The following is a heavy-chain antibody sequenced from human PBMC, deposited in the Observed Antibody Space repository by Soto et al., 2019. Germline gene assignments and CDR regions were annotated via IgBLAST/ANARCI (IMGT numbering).Heavy chain of an antibody. Sequence: ASVKVSCKASGYTFTSYGISWVRQAPGQGLEWMGWISAYNGNTNYAQKLQGRVTMTTDTSTSTAYMELRSLRSDDTAVYYCARERTTIFGVVMSYSWFDPWGQGTLVTVS. D-gene: IGHD3-3*01. J-gene: IGHJ5*02. CDR3: ARERTTIFGVVMSYSWFDP. CDR2: ISAYNGNT. V-gene: IGHV1-18*01. CDR1: GYTFTSYG.